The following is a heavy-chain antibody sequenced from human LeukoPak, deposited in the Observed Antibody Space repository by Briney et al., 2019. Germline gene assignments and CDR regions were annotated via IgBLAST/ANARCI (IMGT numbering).Heavy chain of an antibody. J-gene: IGHJ4*02. CDR1: GGSISSGSYY. Sequence: SETLSLTCTVSGGSISSGSYYWSWIRQPAGKGLEWIGRIYTSGSTNYNPSLKSRVIISVDTSKNQFSLKLSSVTAADTAVYYCARGRGYSYGYGYWGQGTLVTVSS. D-gene: IGHD5-18*01. CDR2: IYTSGST. CDR3: ARGRGYSYGYGY. V-gene: IGHV4-61*02.